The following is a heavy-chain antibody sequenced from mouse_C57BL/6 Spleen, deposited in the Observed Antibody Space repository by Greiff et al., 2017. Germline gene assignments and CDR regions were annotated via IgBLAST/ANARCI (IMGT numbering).Heavy chain of an antibody. J-gene: IGHJ4*01. Sequence: VQLQQSGPELVKPGASVKISCKASGYAFSSSWMNWVKLRPGKGLEWIGRIYPGDGDTNYNGKFKGKATLTSDKSSSTPYMQHSSLTSEDSAVYFCARWLLPNYYAMDYWGQGTSVTVSS. CDR1: GYAFSSSW. V-gene: IGHV1-82*01. CDR2: IYPGDGDT. CDR3: ARWLLPNYYAMDY. D-gene: IGHD2-3*01.